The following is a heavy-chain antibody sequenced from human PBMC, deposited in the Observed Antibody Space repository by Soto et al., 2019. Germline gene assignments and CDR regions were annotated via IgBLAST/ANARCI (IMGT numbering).Heavy chain of an antibody. D-gene: IGHD2-2*01. Sequence: EVQLLESGGGLVQPGGSLRLSCAASGFTFSSYAMKWVRQAPGKGLEWVSLIGESGTPTYYADSVKGRFTISRDNSWNTLFLEMYSLRAEDTAVYYCARYIPGVRYYGMHVWGQGTTVTVSS. CDR1: GFTFSSYA. J-gene: IGHJ6*02. V-gene: IGHV3-23*01. CDR2: IGESGTPT. CDR3: ARYIPGVRYYGMHV.